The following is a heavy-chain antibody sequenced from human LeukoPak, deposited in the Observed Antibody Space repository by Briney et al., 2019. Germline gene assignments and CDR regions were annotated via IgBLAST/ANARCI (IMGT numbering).Heavy chain of an antibody. Sequence: PSETLSLTCAVYGGSFSGYYWSWIRQPPGKGLEWIGEINHSGSTNYNPSLKSRVTISVDTSKNQFSLQLSSVTAADTAVYYCARGGDDYVWGSYRYFDYWGQGTLVTVSS. V-gene: IGHV4-34*01. CDR2: INHSGST. D-gene: IGHD3-16*02. CDR3: ARGGDDYVWGSYRYFDY. J-gene: IGHJ4*02. CDR1: GGSFSGYY.